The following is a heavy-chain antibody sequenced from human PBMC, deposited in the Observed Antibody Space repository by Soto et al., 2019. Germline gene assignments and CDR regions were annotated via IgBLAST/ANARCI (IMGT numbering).Heavy chain of an antibody. V-gene: IGHV3-48*03. D-gene: IGHD3-10*01. CDR2: ISGSARAI. J-gene: IGHJ2*01. Sequence: EVQLVESGGGLVQPGGSLRLSCAASGFNFRSYEMNWVRQAPGKGLEWVSYISGSARAIYYADSVKGRFTISRDNAKNSLYLQMNSLRAEDTAVYYCTRGRPGGWYFDLWCRGTLVMVSS. CDR1: GFNFRSYE. CDR3: TRGRPGGWYFDL.